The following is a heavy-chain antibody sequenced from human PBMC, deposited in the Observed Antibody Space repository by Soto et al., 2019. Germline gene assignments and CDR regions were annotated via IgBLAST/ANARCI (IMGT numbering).Heavy chain of an antibody. D-gene: IGHD2-2*01. J-gene: IGHJ4*02. CDR3: ERYYCTSTTCYYFDY. CDR1: GASISSNY. V-gene: IGHV4-59*01. CDR2: IYYSGSS. Sequence: ETLSVYCTVPGASISSNYWSGIRQPPGKGLEWIGYIYYSGSSNYNPSLKSRVTISVDTSKNQFSLKLNSVTAADTAVYYCERYYCTSTTCYYFDYWGQGTLVTVYS.